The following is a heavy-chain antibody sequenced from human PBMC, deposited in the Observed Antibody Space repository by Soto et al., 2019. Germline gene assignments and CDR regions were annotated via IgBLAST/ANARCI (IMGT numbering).Heavy chain of an antibody. J-gene: IGHJ4*02. CDR1: GGSISSYY. V-gene: IGHV4-59*01. Sequence: SETLSLTCTVSGGSISSYYWSWIRQPPGKGLEWIGYIYYSGSTNYNPSLKSRVTISVDTSKNQFSLKLSSVTAADTAVYYCARDRPSWFIEAEYGIFDYWGQGTLVTVSS. D-gene: IGHD3-16*02. CDR3: ARDRPSWFIEAEYGIFDY. CDR2: IYYSGST.